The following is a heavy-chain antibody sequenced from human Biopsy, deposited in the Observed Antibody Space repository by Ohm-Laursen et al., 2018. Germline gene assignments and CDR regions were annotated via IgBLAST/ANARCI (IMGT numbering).Heavy chain of an antibody. D-gene: IGHD3-3*01. V-gene: IGHV4-39*01. CDR2: IYYSGNT. CDR1: GGSISSSTTYH. Sequence: SETLSLTCTVSGGSISSSTTYHWGWIRQSPGKGLEWIGNIYYSGNTDYSPSLKSRVTISVDTSNNQFSLKLRSVTAADTAVYYCARQVDFWSGYVDYWGQGTLVAVSS. CDR3: ARQVDFWSGYVDY. J-gene: IGHJ4*02.